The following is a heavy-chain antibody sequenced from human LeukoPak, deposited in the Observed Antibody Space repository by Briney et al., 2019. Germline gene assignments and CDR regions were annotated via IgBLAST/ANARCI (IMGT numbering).Heavy chain of an antibody. D-gene: IGHD2-2*01. Sequence: GGSLRLSGAASGFTFSSYGMHWVRQAPGKGLEWVAVIWYDGSNKYYADSVKGRFTISRDNSKNTLYLQMNSLRAEDTAVYYCARGFYCSSTSCYHYFDYWGQGTLVTVSS. CDR1: GFTFSSYG. CDR2: IWYDGSNK. J-gene: IGHJ4*02. V-gene: IGHV3-33*01. CDR3: ARGFYCSSTSCYHYFDY.